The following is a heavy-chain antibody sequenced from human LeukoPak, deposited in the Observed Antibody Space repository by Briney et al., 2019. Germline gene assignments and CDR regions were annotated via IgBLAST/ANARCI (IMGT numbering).Heavy chain of an antibody. CDR3: ARDTSYYDFWRGAGYYYMDV. V-gene: IGHV4-4*07. CDR2: IYTSGST. Sequence: SETLFLTCTVSGGSISSYYWSWIRQPAGKGLEWIGRIYTSGSTNYNPSLKSRVTMSVDTSKNQFSLKLSSVTAADTAVYYCARDTSYYDFWRGAGYYYMDVWGKGTTVTVSS. J-gene: IGHJ6*03. D-gene: IGHD3-3*01. CDR1: GGSISSYY.